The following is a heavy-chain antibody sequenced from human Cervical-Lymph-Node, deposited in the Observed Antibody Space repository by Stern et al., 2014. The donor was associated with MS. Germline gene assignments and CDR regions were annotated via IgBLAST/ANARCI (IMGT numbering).Heavy chain of an antibody. CDR2: INPNSGGT. V-gene: IGHV1-2*06. CDR1: GYTFTGYY. D-gene: IGHD4-23*01. J-gene: IGHJ6*02. Sequence: VQLVESGAEVKKPGASVKVSCKASGYTFTGYYMHWVRQAPGQGLEWMGRINPNSGGTNYAQKFQGRVTMTRDTSISTAYMELSRLRSDDTAVYYCARVDGGNSYYGMDVWGQGTTVTVSS. CDR3: ARVDGGNSYYGMDV.